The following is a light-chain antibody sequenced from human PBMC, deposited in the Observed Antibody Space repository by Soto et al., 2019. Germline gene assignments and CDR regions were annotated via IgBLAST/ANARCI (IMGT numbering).Light chain of an antibody. Sequence: EIVMTQSPATLTVSPGERATLSCRASQSINSNLAWYQQKPGQTPRLLIYGASTRATGIPARFSGSGSGTDFTLIISSLQSQEFAVYYCQQYNNWWTFGQGTTVEI. CDR3: QQYNNWWT. J-gene: IGKJ1*01. CDR2: GAS. V-gene: IGKV3-15*01. CDR1: QSINSN.